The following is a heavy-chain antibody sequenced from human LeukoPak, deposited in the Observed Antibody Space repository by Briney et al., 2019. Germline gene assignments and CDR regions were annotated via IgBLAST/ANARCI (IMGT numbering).Heavy chain of an antibody. Sequence: SETLSLTCTVSGYFIGSAYYWGWIRQPPGKGLEWIGYIYYSGSTNYNPSLKSRVTISVDTSKNQFSLKLRSVTAADTAVYYCARTTEGYCRGRSCYSYYYYMDVWGKGTTVTVSS. CDR2: IYYSGST. D-gene: IGHD2-15*01. CDR3: ARTTEGYCRGRSCYSYYYYMDV. J-gene: IGHJ6*03. V-gene: IGHV4-61*01. CDR1: GYFIGSAYY.